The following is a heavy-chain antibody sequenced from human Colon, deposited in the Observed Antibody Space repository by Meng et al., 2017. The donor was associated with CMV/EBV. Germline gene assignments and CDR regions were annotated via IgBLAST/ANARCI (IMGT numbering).Heavy chain of an antibody. D-gene: IGHD1/OR15-1a*01. CDR1: GFTSSSFG. Sequence: GESLKISCAASGFTSSSFGMNWVRQAPGKGLEWVSSISTISGFMYYADSVRGRFTISRDNAKNSVYLQMNSLRAEDTAVYFCARTYNWNSDRRGAALDVWGQGTTVTVSS. J-gene: IGHJ6*02. CDR2: ISTISGFM. CDR3: ARTYNWNSDRRGAALDV. V-gene: IGHV3-21*01.